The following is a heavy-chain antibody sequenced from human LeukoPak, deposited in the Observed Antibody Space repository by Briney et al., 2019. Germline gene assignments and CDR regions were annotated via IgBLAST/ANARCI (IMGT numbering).Heavy chain of an antibody. CDR3: AKGPKGGYDYSNY. CDR1: GFTFSSYT. Sequence: PGGSLRLSCAASGFTFSSYTMSWVRQAPGKGLEWVSAISGSGGSTSYADSVKGRFTISRDNSKNTLYLQMNSLRAEDTAVYYCAKGPKGGYDYSNYWGQGTLVTVSS. CDR2: ISGSGGST. J-gene: IGHJ4*02. V-gene: IGHV3-23*01. D-gene: IGHD5-12*01.